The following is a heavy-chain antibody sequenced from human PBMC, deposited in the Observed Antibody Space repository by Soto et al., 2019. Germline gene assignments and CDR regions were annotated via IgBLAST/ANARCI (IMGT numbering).Heavy chain of an antibody. D-gene: IGHD1-26*01. Sequence: QVQLVQSGAEVKKPGSSVKVSCKASGGTFSSYAISWVRQAPGQGLEWMGGVIPIFGTANYAQKFQGRVTITADESTSTAYMELSSLRSEDTAVYYCAREGRVAVGATGSYYYYYGMDVWGQGTTVTLSS. V-gene: IGHV1-69*01. J-gene: IGHJ6*02. CDR2: VIPIFGTA. CDR3: AREGRVAVGATGSYYYYYGMDV. CDR1: GGTFSSYA.